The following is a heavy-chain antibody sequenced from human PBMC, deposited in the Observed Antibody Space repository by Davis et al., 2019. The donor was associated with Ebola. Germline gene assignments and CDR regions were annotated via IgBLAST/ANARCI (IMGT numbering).Heavy chain of an antibody. CDR3: ARDGHSRWFGGHYYGMDV. CDR2: IKQDGSEK. J-gene: IGHJ6*04. Sequence: GESLKISCAASGFTFSSYWMSWVRQAPGKGLEWVANIKQDGSEKYYVDSVKGRFTISRDNAKNSLYLQMNSLRAEDTAVYYCARDGHSRWFGGHYYGMDVWGKGTTVTVSS. CDR1: GFTFSSYW. V-gene: IGHV3-7*01. D-gene: IGHD3-10*01.